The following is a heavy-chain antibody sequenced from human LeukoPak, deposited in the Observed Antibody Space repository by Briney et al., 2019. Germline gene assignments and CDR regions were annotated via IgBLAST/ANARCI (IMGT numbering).Heavy chain of an antibody. D-gene: IGHD1-1*01. Sequence: ASVKVSCKASGYTFTSYDINWVRQATGQGLEWMGWMKPNRVNTGYTQKFQGRVTITRNPSISTAYMELSSLRSEDTAVYYCAKGDQTGTTLPLGYWGQGTLVTVSS. CDR3: AKGDQTGTTLPLGY. V-gene: IGHV1-8*03. CDR1: GYTFTSYD. CDR2: MKPNRVNT. J-gene: IGHJ4*02.